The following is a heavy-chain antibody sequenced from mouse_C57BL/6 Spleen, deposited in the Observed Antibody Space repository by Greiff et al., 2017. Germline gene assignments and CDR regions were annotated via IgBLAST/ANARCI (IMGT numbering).Heavy chain of an antibody. D-gene: IGHD2-2*01. CDR3: ASDAEGYDGAGFAY. CDR2: SRNKANDYTT. CDR1: GFTFSDFY. Sequence: DVKLVESGGGLVQSGRSLRLSCATFGFTFSDFYMEWVRQAPGKGLEWIAASRNKANDYTTEYSASVKGRFIVSRDTSQSILYLQMNALRAEDTAIYYWASDAEGYDGAGFAYWGQGTLVTVSA. J-gene: IGHJ3*01. V-gene: IGHV7-1*01.